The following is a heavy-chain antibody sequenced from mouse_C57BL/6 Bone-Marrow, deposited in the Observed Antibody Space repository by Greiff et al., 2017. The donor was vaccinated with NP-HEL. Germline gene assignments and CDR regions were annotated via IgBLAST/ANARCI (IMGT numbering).Heavy chain of an antibody. J-gene: IGHJ4*01. CDR1: GYSITSGYY. CDR2: ISYDGSN. Sequence: DVQLQESGPGLVKPSQSLSLTCSVTGYSITSGYYWNWIRQFPGNKLEWMGYISYDGSNNYNPSLKNRISITRDTSKNQFFLKLNSVTTEDTATYYCARAVYYDYDVDAMDYWGQGTSVTVSS. CDR3: ARAVYYDYDVDAMDY. D-gene: IGHD2-4*01. V-gene: IGHV3-6*01.